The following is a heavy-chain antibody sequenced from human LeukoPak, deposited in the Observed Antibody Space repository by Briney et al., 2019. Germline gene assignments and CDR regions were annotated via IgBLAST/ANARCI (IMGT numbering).Heavy chain of an antibody. CDR2: ISPYSGNT. CDR1: GYPFPSYG. CDR3: ARASGVSAAGSPYYFDY. V-gene: IGHV1-18*01. Sequence: GASVTVSCKASGYPFPSYGITWVRQAPGQGLECMGWISPYSGNTDYAQKFQGRVTMTTDTSTTTAYMELRSLRSDDTAVYYCARASGVSAAGSPYYFDYWGQGTLVTVSS. D-gene: IGHD6-13*01. J-gene: IGHJ4*02.